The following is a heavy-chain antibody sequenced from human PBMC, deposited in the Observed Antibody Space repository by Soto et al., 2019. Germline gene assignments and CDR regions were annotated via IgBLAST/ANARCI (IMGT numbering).Heavy chain of an antibody. CDR1: GGSIFSHY. Sequence: SETLSLTCTVSGGSIFSHYWGWIRQPPGKGLEYIGYIYCSGSTNYNPSLKSRLTISVDKSKNEFYLKMRSVTAADTAVYYCAYLRGFTGYPGDWGQGTLVTVSS. CDR2: IYCSGST. CDR3: AYLRGFTGYPGD. J-gene: IGHJ4*02. V-gene: IGHV4-59*11. D-gene: IGHD3-16*01.